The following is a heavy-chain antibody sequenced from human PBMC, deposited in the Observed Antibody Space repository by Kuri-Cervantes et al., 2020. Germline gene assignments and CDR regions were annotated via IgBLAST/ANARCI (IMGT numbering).Heavy chain of an antibody. CDR1: GYTFTGYY. CDR3: ARVRSTSCSDAFDI. D-gene: IGHD2-2*01. V-gene: IGHV1-2*02. CDR2: INPNSGGT. J-gene: IGHJ3*02. Sequence: ASVKVSCKASGYTFTGYYMHWVRQAPGQGLEWMGWINPNSGGTNYAQKFQGRVTMTRDTSISTAYMELSRLRSDDTAVYYCARVRSTSCSDAFDIWGQGTMVTVSS.